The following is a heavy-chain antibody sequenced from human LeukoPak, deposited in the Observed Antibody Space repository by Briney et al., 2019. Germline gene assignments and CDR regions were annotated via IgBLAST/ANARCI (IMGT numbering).Heavy chain of an antibody. J-gene: IGHJ4*02. CDR1: GGSFSGYY. Sequence: SETLSLTCAVYGGSFSGYYWSWIRQPPGKGLEWIGEINHSGSTNYNPSLKSRVTISVDTSKNQFSLKLSSATAADTAVYYCARGGMIVVVLFDYWGQGTLVTVSS. D-gene: IGHD3-22*01. V-gene: IGHV4-34*01. CDR2: INHSGST. CDR3: ARGGMIVVVLFDY.